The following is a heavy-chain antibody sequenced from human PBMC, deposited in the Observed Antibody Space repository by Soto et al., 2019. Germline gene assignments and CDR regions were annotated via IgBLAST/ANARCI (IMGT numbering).Heavy chain of an antibody. CDR3: ARTPRGDCSGGSCYHYGMDV. CDR2: IYPGDSDT. CDR1: GYSFTSYW. Sequence: PGESLKISCKGSGYSFTSYWIGWVRQMPGKGLEWMGIIYPGDSDTRYSPSFQGQVTISADKSISTAYLQWSSLKASDTAMYYCARTPRGDCSGGSCYHYGMDVWGQGTTDTVSS. D-gene: IGHD2-15*01. J-gene: IGHJ6*02. V-gene: IGHV5-51*01.